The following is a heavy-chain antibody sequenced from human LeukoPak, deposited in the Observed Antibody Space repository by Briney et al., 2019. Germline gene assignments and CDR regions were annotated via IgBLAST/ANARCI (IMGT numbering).Heavy chain of an antibody. Sequence: GGSLRLSCAASGFTFSSYSMNWVRQAPRKGLEWVSSITGTHYTTYYTDSVKGRFTISRDNSKNTLYLQMNSLRADDTAIYYCTKDPNGDYVGAFDPWGQGTLVTVSS. CDR1: GFTFSSYS. CDR2: ITGTHYTT. V-gene: IGHV3-23*01. D-gene: IGHD4-17*01. J-gene: IGHJ5*02. CDR3: TKDPNGDYVGAFDP.